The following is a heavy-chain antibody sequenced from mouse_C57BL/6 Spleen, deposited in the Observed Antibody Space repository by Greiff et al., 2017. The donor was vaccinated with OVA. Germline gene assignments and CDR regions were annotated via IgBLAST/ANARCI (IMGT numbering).Heavy chain of an antibody. CDR1: GYTFTDYE. CDR3: ARKRDLKWDGFAY. J-gene: IGHJ3*01. CDR2: IDPETGGT. Sequence: QVQLQQSGAELVRPGASVTLSCKASGYTFTDYEMHWVKQTPVHGLEWIGAIDPETGGTAYNQKFKGKAILTADKSSSTAYMELRSLTSEDSAVYYCARKRDLKWDGFAYWGQGTLVTVSA. V-gene: IGHV1-15*01. D-gene: IGHD1-3*01.